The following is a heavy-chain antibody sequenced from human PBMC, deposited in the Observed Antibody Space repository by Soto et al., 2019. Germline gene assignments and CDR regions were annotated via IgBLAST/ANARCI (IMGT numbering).Heavy chain of an antibody. CDR2: IKQDGSEK. D-gene: IGHD6-19*01. CDR1: GFTFSPYW. V-gene: IGHV3-7*01. Sequence: GGSLRLSCAASGFTFSPYWMNWVRQAPGKGLEWVANIKQDGSEKYYVDSVKGRFFISRDNARNSLYLQINSLRAEDTAVYYCARDADASGWYHYGMDVWGQGTMVTVSS. J-gene: IGHJ6*02. CDR3: ARDADASGWYHYGMDV.